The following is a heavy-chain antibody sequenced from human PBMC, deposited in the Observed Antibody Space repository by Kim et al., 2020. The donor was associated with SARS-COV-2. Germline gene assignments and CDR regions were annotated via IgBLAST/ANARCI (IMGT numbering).Heavy chain of an antibody. Sequence: SVKVSCKASGGTFSSYAISWVRQAPGQGLEWMGGIIPIFGTANYAQKFQGRVTITADKSTSTAYMELSSLRSEDTAVYYCARDLAGGSGSFDYWGQGTLVTVSS. J-gene: IGHJ4*02. V-gene: IGHV1-69*06. CDR1: GGTFSSYA. D-gene: IGHD3-16*01. CDR2: IIPIFGTA. CDR3: ARDLAGGSGSFDY.